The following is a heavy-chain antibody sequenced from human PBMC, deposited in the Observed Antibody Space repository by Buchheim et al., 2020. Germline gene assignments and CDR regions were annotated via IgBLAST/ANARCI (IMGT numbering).Heavy chain of an antibody. Sequence: QVLLVESGGGLVKPGGSLRLSCAASGFPFSDYYMTWLRQAPGQGPEWISYISPTAASSTYADSVKGRFTISRDNAKNSLFLQMDSLRPEDTAIYYCARELHDQSYDLFTSDYWGQGTL. D-gene: IGHD3-9*01. CDR1: GFPFSDYY. CDR3: ARELHDQSYDLFTSDY. CDR2: ISPTAASS. V-gene: IGHV3-11*05. J-gene: IGHJ4*02.